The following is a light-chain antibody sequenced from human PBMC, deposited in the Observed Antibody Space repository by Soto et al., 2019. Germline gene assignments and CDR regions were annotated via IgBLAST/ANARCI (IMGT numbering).Light chain of an antibody. CDR2: DVS. J-gene: IGLJ1*01. CDR1: SSDVGGYNY. Sequence: SALPQPASVSVSPGQSITISCTGTSSDVGGYNYVSWYQQHPGKAPKLMIYDVSNRPSGVSNRFSGSKSGNTASLTIFGLQAEDEADYYCSSYTSSSTYVFGTGTKVTVL. CDR3: SSYTSSSTYV. V-gene: IGLV2-14*01.